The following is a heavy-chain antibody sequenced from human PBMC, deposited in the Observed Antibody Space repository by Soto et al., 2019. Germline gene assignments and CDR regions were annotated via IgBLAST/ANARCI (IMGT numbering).Heavy chain of an antibody. CDR2: IIPVFGTT. D-gene: IGHD6-19*01. J-gene: IGHJ5*02. CDR1: GGTYSSYP. Sequence: SVKVSCKASGGTYSSYPITWVRQAPGQGLEWIGTIIPVFGTTNYAQRFRGRVTITADTSSTTAYMELSSLTSEDTGIYYCARDPSSGSGWYPGGSWGQGTLVTVYS. CDR3: ARDPSSGSGWYPGGS. V-gene: IGHV1-69*06.